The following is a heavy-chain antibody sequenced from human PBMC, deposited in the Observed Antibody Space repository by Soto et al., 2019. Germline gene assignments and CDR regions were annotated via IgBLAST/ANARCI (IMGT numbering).Heavy chain of an antibody. Sequence: SETLSLTCAVSGDSISSPNWWSWYRQTPGKGLELIGEMFASGSSNYNPSLNGRVTISLDTSKNHFSLKLTSLTAADTAIYYCAREGFDHRPDYWGQGIPVTVLL. CDR1: GDSISSPNW. CDR3: AREGFDHRPDY. CDR2: MFASGSS. V-gene: IGHV4-4*02. J-gene: IGHJ4*02.